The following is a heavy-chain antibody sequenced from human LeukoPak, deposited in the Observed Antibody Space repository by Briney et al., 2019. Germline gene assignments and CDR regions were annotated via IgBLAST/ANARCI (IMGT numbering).Heavy chain of an antibody. Sequence: HPGRSLRLSCAASGFTFSGYWMHWVRQAPGKGLVWVSYISNDGSGTSYADSVKGRFTISRDNAKNTVDLHMNSLRAEDTAVCYCARGGWGTAIDYLGQGTLVTVSS. CDR2: ISNDGSGT. J-gene: IGHJ4*02. V-gene: IGHV3-74*01. CDR3: ARGGWGTAIDY. D-gene: IGHD1-7*01. CDR1: GFTFSGYW.